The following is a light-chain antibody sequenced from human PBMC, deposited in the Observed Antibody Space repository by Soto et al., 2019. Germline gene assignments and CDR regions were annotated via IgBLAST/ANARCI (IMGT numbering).Light chain of an antibody. V-gene: IGKV3-15*01. J-gene: IGKJ4*01. Sequence: EIGMTRSPVTLSLKPVERAALAGMGSQSVISNLAWYQQKPGQAPRLLIYGASTRATGIPDRFSGSGSGTEFTLTISSLQSADVGVYYCRQDYNWPRATFGVGTKVDIK. CDR1: QSVISN. CDR2: GAS. CDR3: RQDYNWPRAT.